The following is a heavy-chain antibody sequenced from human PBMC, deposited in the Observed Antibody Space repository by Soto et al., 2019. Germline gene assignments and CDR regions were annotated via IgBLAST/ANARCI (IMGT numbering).Heavy chain of an antibody. J-gene: IGHJ6*02. V-gene: IGHV1-18*01. Sequence: GASVTVCWEACGDGLASCGRRWVRQAPRQGLEWMGWISAYNGNTNYAQKLQGRVTMTTDTSTSTAYMELRSLRSDDTAVYYCARDPVSVLRFLEWPEAVGGMDVWGQGTTVTVSS. CDR1: GDGLASCG. D-gene: IGHD3-3*01. CDR2: ISAYNGNT. CDR3: ARDPVSVLRFLEWPEAVGGMDV.